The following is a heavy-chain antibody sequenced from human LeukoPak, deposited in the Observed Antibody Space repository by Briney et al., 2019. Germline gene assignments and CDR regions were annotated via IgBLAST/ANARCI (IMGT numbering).Heavy chain of an antibody. D-gene: IGHD4-23*01. CDR3: ARGSDYGGNSYHYYYYYMDV. J-gene: IGHJ6*03. CDR2: INHSGST. V-gene: IGHV4-34*01. CDR1: GGSFSGYY. Sequence: SETLSLTCAVYGGSFSGYYWSWIRQPPGKGLEWIGEINHSGSTNYNPSLKSRVTISVDTSKNQFSLKLSSVTAADTAVYYCARGSDYGGNSYHYYYYYMDVWGKGTTVTVSS.